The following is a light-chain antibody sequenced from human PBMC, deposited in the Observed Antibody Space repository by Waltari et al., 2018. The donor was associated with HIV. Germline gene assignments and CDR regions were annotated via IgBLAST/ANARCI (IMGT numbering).Light chain of an antibody. CDR2: ATN. CDR1: SGSVPNSYY. CDR3: VLYMGSGIPM. Sequence: QTVVTQEHSLSVSTGGTITLTCGLNSGSVPNSYYPSWYQQTPGQAPRTLVYATNTRSSGVPDRFSGTILGNKAALTITGAQADDDSAFYCVLYMGSGIPMFGGGTKLTVL. V-gene: IGLV8-61*01. J-gene: IGLJ3*02.